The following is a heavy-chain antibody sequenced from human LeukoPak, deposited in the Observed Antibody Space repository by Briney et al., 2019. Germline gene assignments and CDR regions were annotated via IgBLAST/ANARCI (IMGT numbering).Heavy chain of an antibody. V-gene: IGHV4-4*07. J-gene: IGHJ3*02. CDR1: GGSISSYY. D-gene: IGHD6-13*01. Sequence: SETLSLTCTVSGGSISSYYWSWIRQPAGKGLEWIGRIYSSGGTDYNPSLKSRVTMSVDTSKNQFPLKLRSVTAADTAVYYCARGIAAASERAFDIWGQGAMVTVSS. CDR2: IYSSGGT. CDR3: ARGIAAASERAFDI.